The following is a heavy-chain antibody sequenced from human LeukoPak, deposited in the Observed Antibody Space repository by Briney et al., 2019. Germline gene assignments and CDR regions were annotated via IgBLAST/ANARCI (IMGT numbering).Heavy chain of an antibody. J-gene: IGHJ4*02. D-gene: IGHD3-16*02. V-gene: IGHV4-34*01. CDR3: ARGSDYDYVWGSYRPKKTIDY. CDR2: INHSGST. CDR1: GGSFSGYY. Sequence: PSETLSLTCAFYGGSFSGYYWSWIRQPPGKGLEWIGEINHSGSTNYNPSLKSRVTISVDTSKNQFSLRLSSVTAADTAVYYCARGSDYDYVWGSYRPKKTIDYWGQGNLVTVSS.